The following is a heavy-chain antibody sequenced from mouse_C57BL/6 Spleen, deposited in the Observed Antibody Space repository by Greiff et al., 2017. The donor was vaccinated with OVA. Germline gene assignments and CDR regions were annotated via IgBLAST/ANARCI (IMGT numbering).Heavy chain of an antibody. J-gene: IGHJ4*01. V-gene: IGHV5-17*01. D-gene: IGHD2-4*01. CDR1: GFTFSDYG. CDR2: ISSGSSTI. CDR3: ARSYYDYLDC. Sequence: EVQRVESGGGLVKPGGSLKLSCAASGFTFSDYGMHWVRQAPEKGLEWVAYISSGSSTIYYAATVKGRFTISRDNAKNTLFLQMTSLRSEDTAMYYCARSYYDYLDCWGQGTSVTVSS.